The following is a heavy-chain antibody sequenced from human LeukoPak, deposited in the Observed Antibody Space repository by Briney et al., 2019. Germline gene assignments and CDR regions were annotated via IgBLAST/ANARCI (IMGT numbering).Heavy chain of an antibody. D-gene: IGHD3-22*01. Sequence: GGSLRLSCAASGFTFSSYGMHWVRQAPGKGLEWVAVISYDGSNKYYADSVKGRFTISRDNSKNTLYLQMNSLRAEDTAVYYCASPLDSSGYYLAYWGQGTLVTVSS. V-gene: IGHV3-30*03. CDR3: ASPLDSSGYYLAY. J-gene: IGHJ4*02. CDR2: ISYDGSNK. CDR1: GFTFSSYG.